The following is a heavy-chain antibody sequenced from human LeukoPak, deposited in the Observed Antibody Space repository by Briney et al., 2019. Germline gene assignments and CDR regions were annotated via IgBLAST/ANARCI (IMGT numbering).Heavy chain of an antibody. V-gene: IGHV4-59*01. CDR1: GVSISSYY. CDR3: ARVNGDYFDY. CDR2: IYYSGST. D-gene: IGHD7-27*01. J-gene: IGHJ4*02. Sequence: SETLSLTCTVSGVSISSYYWSWIRQPPGKGLEWIGYIYYSGSTNYNPSLKSRVTISVDTSKNQFSLKLSSVTAADTAVYYCARVNGDYFDYWGQGTLVTVSS.